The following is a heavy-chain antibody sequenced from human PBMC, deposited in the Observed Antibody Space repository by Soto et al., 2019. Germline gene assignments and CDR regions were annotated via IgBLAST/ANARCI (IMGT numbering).Heavy chain of an antibody. Sequence: QVQLVESGGGVVQPGRSLRLSCAASGFIFSNYVMYWVRQAPGKGLEWVAFMSYDGTTKSYADSVKGRFTISRDNSQNNLYLHMNSLRPEDTGVYYCAREVLWSRYFDYWGQGTLVTVSS. V-gene: IGHV3-30-3*01. CDR3: AREVLWSRYFDY. CDR1: GFIFSNYV. CDR2: MSYDGTTK. J-gene: IGHJ4*02. D-gene: IGHD3-10*01.